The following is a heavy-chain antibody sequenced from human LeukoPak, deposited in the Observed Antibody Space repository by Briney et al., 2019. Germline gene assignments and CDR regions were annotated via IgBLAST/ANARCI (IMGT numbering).Heavy chain of an antibody. Sequence: GGSLRLSCAASGFTVSSSYMYWVRQAPGKGLEWVSAISGSGGSTYYADSVKGRFTISRDNSKNTLYLQMNSLRAEDTAVYYCAKDLLNRYTLFDYWGQGTLVTVSS. CDR1: GFTVSSSY. CDR3: AKDLLNRYTLFDY. J-gene: IGHJ4*02. V-gene: IGHV3-23*01. D-gene: IGHD3-16*02. CDR2: ISGSGGST.